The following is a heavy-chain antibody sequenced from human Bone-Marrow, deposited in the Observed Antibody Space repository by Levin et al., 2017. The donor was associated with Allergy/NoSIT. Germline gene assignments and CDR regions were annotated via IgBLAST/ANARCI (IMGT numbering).Heavy chain of an antibody. V-gene: IGHV3-7*01. CDR3: ASDSFSTSSGLDYYYCLDV. D-gene: IGHD6-6*01. J-gene: IGHJ6*02. CDR1: GFTLSQYW. Sequence: PGGSLRLSCAASGFTLSQYWMTWVRQAPGKGLEWVAKIKPDGSEKYSVDSVKGRFTISRDNTRKSLSLEMNNLRSADTAVYFCASDSFSTSSGLDYYYCLDVWGQGTTVTVSS. CDR2: IKPDGSEK.